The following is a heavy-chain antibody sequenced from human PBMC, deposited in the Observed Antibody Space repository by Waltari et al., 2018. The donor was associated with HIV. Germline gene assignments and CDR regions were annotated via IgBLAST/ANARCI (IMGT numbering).Heavy chain of an antibody. J-gene: IGHJ6*02. V-gene: IGHV4-31*03. D-gene: IGHD3-9*01. CDR2: IYYSGST. CDR3: ARDRIPDYDILTEQMSYYYYGMDV. CDR1: GVSIGRGGYY. Sequence: QVQLQESGPGLVKPSQTLSLTCTVSGVSIGRGGYYCSWIRQHPGTGLEWIGYIYYSGSTYYNPSLKSRVTISVDTSKNQFSLKLSSVTAADTAVYYCARDRIPDYDILTEQMSYYYYGMDVWGQGTTVTVSS.